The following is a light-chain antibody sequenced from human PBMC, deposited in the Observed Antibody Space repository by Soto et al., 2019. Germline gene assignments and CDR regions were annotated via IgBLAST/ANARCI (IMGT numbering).Light chain of an antibody. CDR2: GAS. V-gene: IGKV3-20*01. J-gene: IGKJ1*01. CDR3: HQYGGSPWT. CDR1: QSVSSSN. Sequence: EIELTQSPDTLSLSPGERATLSCRASQSVSSSNLAWYQQKPGQAPRLLIYGASSRATGIPDRFSASGSGTDFTLTISRLEPEDFAVYYCHQYGGSPWTFGQGTKLEIK.